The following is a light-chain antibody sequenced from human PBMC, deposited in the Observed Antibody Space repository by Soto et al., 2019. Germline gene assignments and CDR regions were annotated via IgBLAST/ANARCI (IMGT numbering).Light chain of an antibody. CDR2: SAS. Sequence: DIQMTQAPSSLSASVGDRVTITCRTSQSISTYLSWFQQKPGEAPRLLMYSASSLPSGVPSRFIGSGSGTDFTLTISSLQPEDFATYYCQQNDSPPLSLGGGTKVEV. CDR1: QSISTY. CDR3: QQNDSPPLS. J-gene: IGKJ4*01. V-gene: IGKV1-39*01.